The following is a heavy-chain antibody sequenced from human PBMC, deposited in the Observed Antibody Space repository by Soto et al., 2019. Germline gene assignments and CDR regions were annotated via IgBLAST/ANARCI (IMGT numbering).Heavy chain of an antibody. CDR3: VRSSSGCFDY. V-gene: IGHV3-74*01. J-gene: IGHJ4*02. Sequence: EVQQLESGGGLVQPGETLTLSCAASGFTLSHYWMHWVRQVPGRGLVWVARLNYDGSETHYADSVRGRFAISRDNAKNTVYLQMSNLRAEDPAIYYCVRSSSGCFDYWGRGTLVTVSS. CDR1: GFTLSHYW. D-gene: IGHD7-27*01. CDR2: LNYDGSET.